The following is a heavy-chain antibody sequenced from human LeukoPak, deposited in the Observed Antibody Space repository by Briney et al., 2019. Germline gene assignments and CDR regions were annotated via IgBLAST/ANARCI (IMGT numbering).Heavy chain of an antibody. Sequence: PGGSLRLSCAASGFTFSSYEMNWVRQAPGKGLEWVSYISSRGSTIYYADSLKGRFTISRDNAKNSLYLQMNSLRAEDTAVYYCAKDKTGRTAMASGAFDIWGQGTMVTVSS. CDR1: GFTFSSYE. CDR3: AKDKTGRTAMASGAFDI. V-gene: IGHV3-48*03. D-gene: IGHD5-18*01. CDR2: ISSRGSTI. J-gene: IGHJ3*02.